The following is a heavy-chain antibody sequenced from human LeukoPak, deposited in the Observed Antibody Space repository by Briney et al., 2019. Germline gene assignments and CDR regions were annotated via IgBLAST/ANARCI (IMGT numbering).Heavy chain of an antibody. CDR2: IKQDGSAT. CDR3: ARTRESYGVHYFDY. J-gene: IGHJ4*02. Sequence: GGSLRLSCAASGFTFSNYWMSWVRQAPGKGLEWVADIKQDGSATYYVDSVKGRFTISRDNAKNSLYLQMNGLRAEDTALYYCARTRESYGVHYFDYWGQGTLVTVSS. D-gene: IGHD3-16*01. CDR1: GFTFSNYW. V-gene: IGHV3-7*01.